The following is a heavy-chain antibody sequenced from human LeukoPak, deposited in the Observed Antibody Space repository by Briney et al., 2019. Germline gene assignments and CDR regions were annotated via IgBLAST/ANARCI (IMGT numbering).Heavy chain of an antibody. Sequence: PSETLSLTCTVSGGSISSYYWSWIRQPPGKGLEWIGYIYYSGSTYYNPSLKSRVTISVDMSKNQFSLKLSSVTAADTAVYYCARGASGGSGYAFDIWGQGTMVTVSS. CDR1: GGSISSYY. CDR3: ARGASGGSGYAFDI. J-gene: IGHJ3*02. CDR2: IYYSGST. D-gene: IGHD3-10*01. V-gene: IGHV4-30-4*08.